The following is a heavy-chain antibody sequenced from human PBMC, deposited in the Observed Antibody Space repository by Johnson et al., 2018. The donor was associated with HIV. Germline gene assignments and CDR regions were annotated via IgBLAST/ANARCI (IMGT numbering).Heavy chain of an antibody. CDR3: ARGSSGSFDL. D-gene: IGHD6-6*01. CDR2: IYTGSDST. J-gene: IGHJ3*01. V-gene: IGHV3-66*01. Sequence: VQLVESGGGLLPPGGSLKLSCAASGFTFSNAWMSWVRQAPGKGLEWVSVIYTGSDSTSYTDSVKDRFTISRDSSKNAVYLQMSSLRAEDTALYYCARGSSGSFDLWGRGTMVTVSS. CDR1: GFTFSNAW.